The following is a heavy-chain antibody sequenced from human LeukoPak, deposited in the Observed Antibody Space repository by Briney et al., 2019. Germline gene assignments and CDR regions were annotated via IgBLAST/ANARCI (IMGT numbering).Heavy chain of an antibody. Sequence: GGSLRLSCEASGLNFSTYGMHWVRQAPGKGLEWVGFTRYDGNYVKYADSVKGRFTISRDNSKKTLYLHMNSLRAEDTGVYFCAKSDPPLPYWGQGTLVTVSS. J-gene: IGHJ4*02. CDR2: TRYDGNYV. CDR3: AKSDPPLPY. V-gene: IGHV3-30*02. CDR1: GLNFSTYG.